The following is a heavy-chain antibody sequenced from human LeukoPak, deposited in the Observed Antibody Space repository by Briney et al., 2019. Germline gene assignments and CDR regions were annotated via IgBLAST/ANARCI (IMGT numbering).Heavy chain of an antibody. CDR2: INHSGST. CDR3: ARLGTYYYDSSGYGDY. V-gene: IGHV4-4*02. CDR1: GGSISSSNW. J-gene: IGHJ4*02. Sequence: SGTLSLTCAVSGGSISSSNWWSWVRQPPGKGLEWIGEINHSGSTNYNPSLKSRVTISVDTSKNQFSLKLSSVTAADTAVYYCARLGTYYYDSSGYGDYWGQGTLVTVSS. D-gene: IGHD3-22*01.